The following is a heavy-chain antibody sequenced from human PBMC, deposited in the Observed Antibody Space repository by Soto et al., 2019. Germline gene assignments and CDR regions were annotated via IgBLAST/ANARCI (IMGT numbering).Heavy chain of an antibody. Sequence: GGSLRLSCAASGFTFSSYAMSWVRQAPGKGLEWVSAISGSGGSTYYADSVKGRFTISRDNSKNTLYLQMNSLRAEDTAVYYCAKEGYDYIWGSYRFDAFDIWGQGTMVTVSS. D-gene: IGHD3-16*02. CDR3: AKEGYDYIWGSYRFDAFDI. CDR2: ISGSGGST. V-gene: IGHV3-23*01. CDR1: GFTFSSYA. J-gene: IGHJ3*02.